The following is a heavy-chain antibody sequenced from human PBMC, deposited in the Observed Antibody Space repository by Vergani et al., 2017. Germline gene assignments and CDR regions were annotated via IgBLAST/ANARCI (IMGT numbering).Heavy chain of an antibody. Sequence: EVQLVESGGGLVKPGGSLRLSCAASGFTFSSFSMNWVRQAPGEGLEWVSSISTGGTYVYYADSMKGRFTISRDNAKNSLYLQMHILRVEDTAVYYCARDLRYGDYGGQGTLVTVSS. CDR2: ISTGGTYV. CDR1: GFTFSSFS. D-gene: IGHD1-1*01. CDR3: ARDLRYGDY. J-gene: IGHJ4*02. V-gene: IGHV3-21*01.